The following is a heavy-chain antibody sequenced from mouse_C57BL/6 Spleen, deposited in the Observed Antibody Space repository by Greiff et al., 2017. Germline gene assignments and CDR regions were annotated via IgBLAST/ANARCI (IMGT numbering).Heavy chain of an antibody. D-gene: IGHD1-1*01. Sequence: EFQLQQSGAELVRPGASVKLSCTASGFNIKDYYMHWVKQRPEQGLEWIGRIDPEDGDTEYAPKFQGKATMTADTSSNTAYLQLSSLTSEDTAVYYCTTRVVATDCDVWGTETTVTVSS. CDR3: TTRVVATDCDV. CDR2: IDPEDGDT. CDR1: GFNIKDYY. V-gene: IGHV14-1*01. J-gene: IGHJ1*03.